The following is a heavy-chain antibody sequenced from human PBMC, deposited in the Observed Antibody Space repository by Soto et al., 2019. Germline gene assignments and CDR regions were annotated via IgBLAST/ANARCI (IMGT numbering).Heavy chain of an antibody. D-gene: IGHD5-18*01. CDR2: HWYDGSNA. CDR3: VGRYSHNRGLYCMDV. Sequence: PGGSLRLSCRTSGFAFNSYVMHWVRQAPGKGLEWAGVHWYDGSNAKYADSVKCRFIISRDSSQNTLYLQMNTLRDDDTAEDYCVGRYSHNRGLYCMDVCGRLTTIPVYS. CDR1: GFAFNSYV. V-gene: IGHV3-33*01. J-gene: IGHJ6*04.